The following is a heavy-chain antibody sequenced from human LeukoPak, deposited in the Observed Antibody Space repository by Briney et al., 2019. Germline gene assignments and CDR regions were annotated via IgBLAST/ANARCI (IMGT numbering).Heavy chain of an antibody. J-gene: IGHJ4*02. CDR3: ARVSSPEYYFDY. D-gene: IGHD6-6*01. V-gene: IGHV4-31*03. CDR2: IYYSGST. CDR1: GGSISSGGYY. Sequence: SQTLSLTCTVSGGSISSGGYYGSWIRQHPGKGLEWIGYIYYSGSTYYNPSLKSRVTISVDTSKNQFSLKLSSVTAADTAVYYCARVSSPEYYFDYWGQGTLVTVSS.